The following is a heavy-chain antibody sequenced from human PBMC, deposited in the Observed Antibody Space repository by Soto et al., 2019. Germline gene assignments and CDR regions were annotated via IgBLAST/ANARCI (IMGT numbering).Heavy chain of an antibody. CDR3: ARANSGYSYGNNWFDP. Sequence: ASVKVSCKAIGYSFTSHYIHWVRQAPGQGLEWMGIINPSGGSTSYAQKFQGRVTMTRDTSTSTVYMELSSLRSEDTAVYYCARANSGYSYGNNWFDPWGQGTLVTVSS. V-gene: IGHV1-46*01. CDR1: GYSFTSHY. CDR2: INPSGGST. J-gene: IGHJ5*02. D-gene: IGHD5-18*01.